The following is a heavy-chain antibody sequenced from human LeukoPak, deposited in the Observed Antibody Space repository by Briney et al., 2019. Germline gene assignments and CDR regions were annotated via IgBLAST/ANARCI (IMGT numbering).Heavy chain of an antibody. V-gene: IGHV3-30*04. CDR3: ARDLGPAATEFDY. D-gene: IGHD2-2*01. Sequence: PGRSLRLSCAASGFTFRNYAMHWVRQAPGKGLEWVALISYDGRNTYYADSVKGRFTISRDNSKNTLYLQLTSLRAEDTAVYYCARDLGPAATEFDYWGQGTLVTVSS. CDR1: GFTFRNYA. CDR2: ISYDGRNT. J-gene: IGHJ4*02.